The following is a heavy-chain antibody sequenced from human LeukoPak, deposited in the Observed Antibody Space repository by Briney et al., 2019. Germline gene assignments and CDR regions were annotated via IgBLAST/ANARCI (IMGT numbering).Heavy chain of an antibody. CDR1: GFTFSSYE. J-gene: IGHJ4*02. CDR2: ISSSGSTI. V-gene: IGHV3-48*03. CDR3: AQLGEENYFDY. Sequence: PGGSLRLSCAASGFTFSSYEMNWVRQAPGKGLEWVSYISSSGSTIYYADSGKGRFTISRDNAKNSLYLRINSLRAEDTAVYYCAQLGEENYFDYWGQGTLVTVSS. D-gene: IGHD3-10*01.